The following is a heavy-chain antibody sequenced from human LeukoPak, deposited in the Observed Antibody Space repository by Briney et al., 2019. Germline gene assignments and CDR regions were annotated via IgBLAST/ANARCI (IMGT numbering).Heavy chain of an antibody. J-gene: IGHJ3*02. CDR3: ARAGGSYKRDAFDI. Sequence: SETLSLTCTVSGGSISSSSYYWGWIRQPPGKGLEWIGSIYYSGSTYYNPSLKSRVTISVDTSKNQFSLKLSSVTAADTAVYYCARAGGSYKRDAFDIWGQGTMVTVSS. CDR2: IYYSGST. D-gene: IGHD1-26*01. CDR1: GGSISSSSYY. V-gene: IGHV4-39*07.